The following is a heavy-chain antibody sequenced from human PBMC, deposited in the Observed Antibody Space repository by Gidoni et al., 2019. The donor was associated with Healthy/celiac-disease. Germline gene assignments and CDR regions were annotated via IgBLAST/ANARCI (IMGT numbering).Heavy chain of an antibody. CDR1: GFTFSSYW. J-gene: IGHJ6*02. D-gene: IGHD2-21*01. V-gene: IGHV3-74*01. CDR2: INSDGSST. CDR3: AREGEDGYNYGMDV. Sequence: VQLVESGGGLVQPGGSLRLSCAASGFTFSSYWMHWVRQAPGKGLVWVSRINSDGSSTSYADAVKGRFTISRDNAKNTLYLQMNSLRAEDTAVYYCAREGEDGYNYGMDVWGQGTTVTVSS.